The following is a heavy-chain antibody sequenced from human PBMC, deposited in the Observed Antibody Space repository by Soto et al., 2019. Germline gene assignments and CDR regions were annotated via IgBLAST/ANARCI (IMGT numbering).Heavy chain of an antibody. CDR2: ISYDGSNK. Sequence: GGSLRLSCAASGFTFSSYGMHWVRQAPGKGLEWVAVISYDGSNKYYADSVKGRFTISRDNSKNTLYLQMNSLRAEDTAVYYCAAGSMPTFAPWGQGTLVTVSS. CDR1: GFTFSSYG. D-gene: IGHD2-2*01. V-gene: IGHV3-30*03. CDR3: AAGSMPTFAP. J-gene: IGHJ5*02.